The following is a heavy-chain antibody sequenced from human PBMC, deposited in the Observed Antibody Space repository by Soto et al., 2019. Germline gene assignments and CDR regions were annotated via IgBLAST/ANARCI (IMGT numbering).Heavy chain of an antibody. J-gene: IGHJ4*02. CDR1: GFSFSTSGVG. Sequence: SGPTLVNPPQTLTLTCTFSGFSFSTSGVGVGWIRQPPGKALEWLALIYWNDDRRYSPSLKSRLTITKDTSKNQVFLTMTNMDPVDTATYYCARDKITGLFDYWGQGTLVTVSS. V-gene: IGHV2-5*01. CDR3: ARDKITGLFDY. D-gene: IGHD2-8*02. CDR2: IYWNDDR.